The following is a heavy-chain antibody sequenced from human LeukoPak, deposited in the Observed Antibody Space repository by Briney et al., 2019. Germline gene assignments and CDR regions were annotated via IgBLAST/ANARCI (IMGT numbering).Heavy chain of an antibody. CDR1: GGSFSGYY. J-gene: IGHJ3*02. Sequence: SETLSLTRAVYGGSFSGYYWSWIRQPPGKGLEWIGEINHSGSTNYNPSLKSQVTISVDTSKNQFSLKLSSVTAADTAVYYCARVPKQWLVSVAFDIWGQGTMVTVSS. CDR2: INHSGST. V-gene: IGHV4-34*01. CDR3: ARVPKQWLVSVAFDI. D-gene: IGHD6-19*01.